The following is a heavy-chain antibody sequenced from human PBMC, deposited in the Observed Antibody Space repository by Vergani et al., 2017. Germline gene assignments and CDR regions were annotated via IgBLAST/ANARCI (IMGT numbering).Heavy chain of an antibody. CDR1: GFTFSSYA. V-gene: IGHV3-23*04. J-gene: IGHJ4*02. CDR3: ARVGEGGSYGTADY. Sequence: VQLVESGGGVVQPGRSLRLSCAASGFTFSSYAMSWVRQAPGKGLEWVSAISGSGGSTYYADSVKGRFTISRDNAKNSLYLQMSSLRAEDTAVYYCARVGEGGSYGTADYWGQGTLVTVSS. D-gene: IGHD5-18*01. CDR2: ISGSGGST.